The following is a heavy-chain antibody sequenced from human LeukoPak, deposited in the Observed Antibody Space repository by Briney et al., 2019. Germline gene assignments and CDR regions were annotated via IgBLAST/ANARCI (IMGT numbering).Heavy chain of an antibody. CDR2: IQLQTDGWST. J-gene: IGHJ4*02. V-gene: IGHV3-15*01. CDR1: GFTFTHAW. Sequence: GGSLRLSCAASGFTFTHAWMSWVRQAPGKGLEWVGRIQLQTDGWSTDYAAPVKGRFTISRDDSKSIAYLQMNSLKTEDTAVYYCTRETDSSGYWGALDYWGQGTLVTVSS. CDR3: TRETDSSGYWGALDY. D-gene: IGHD3-22*01.